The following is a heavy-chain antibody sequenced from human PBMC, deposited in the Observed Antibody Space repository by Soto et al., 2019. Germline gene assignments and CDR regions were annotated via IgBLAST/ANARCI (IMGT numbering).Heavy chain of an antibody. D-gene: IGHD6-13*01. V-gene: IGHV5-51*01. J-gene: IGHJ6*02. CDR3: ARQAAAGKYYYAMDV. CDR2: IYPGDSDT. Sequence: GESLKISCKGSGYSFRNYWIGWVRQMPGKGLEGMVIIYPGDSDTRYSPSFQGQVTISADKSINTTYLQWSSLKASDTAIYYCARQAAAGKYYYAMDVWGQGTTVTVSS. CDR1: GYSFRNYW.